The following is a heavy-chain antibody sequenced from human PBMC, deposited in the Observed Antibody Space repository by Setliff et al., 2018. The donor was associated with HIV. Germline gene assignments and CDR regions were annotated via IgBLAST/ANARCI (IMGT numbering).Heavy chain of an antibody. CDR2: INTSGST. CDR3: ARDRNYQDTSGYWQVFDI. J-gene: IGHJ3*02. V-gene: IGHV4-4*07. D-gene: IGHD3-22*01. Sequence: SETLSLTCSVSGASLQSYYWTWIRQSAGKGLEWIGHINTSGSTKYNPSLKSRLTMSVDSSGNQFSLILTSATAADTAMYYCARDRNYQDTSGYWQVFDIWGQGTMVTVSS. CDR1: GASLQSYY.